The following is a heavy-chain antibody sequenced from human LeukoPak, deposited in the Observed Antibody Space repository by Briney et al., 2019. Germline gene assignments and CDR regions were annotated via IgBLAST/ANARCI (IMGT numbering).Heavy chain of an antibody. CDR2: IYTSGST. V-gene: IGHV4-61*02. J-gene: IGHJ3*02. D-gene: IGHD3-10*01. Sequence: SQTLSLTCTVSGGSISSGSYYWSWIRQPAGKGLEWIGRIYTSGSTNYNPSPKSRVTISVDTSKNQFSLKLSSVTAADTAVYYCARGGITMVRGVKPYAFDIWGQGTMVTVSS. CDR1: GGSISSGSYY. CDR3: ARGGITMVRGVKPYAFDI.